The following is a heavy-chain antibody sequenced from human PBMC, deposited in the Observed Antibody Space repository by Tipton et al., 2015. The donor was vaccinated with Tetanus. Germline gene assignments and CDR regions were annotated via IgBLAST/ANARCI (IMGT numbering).Heavy chain of an antibody. CDR1: GFTFSDHY. V-gene: IGHV4-59*11. D-gene: IGHD1-14*01. J-gene: IGHJ4*02. Sequence: QLVQSGGGLVKPGGSLRLSCVASGFTFSDHYMSWIRHAPGKGLEWVGNIYKTGDTNYNPSLKSRVTISVDTSKNQFSLKLSSVTAADTAVYYCARGTGDYWGQGTLVTVSS. CDR2: IYKTGDT. CDR3: ARGTGDY.